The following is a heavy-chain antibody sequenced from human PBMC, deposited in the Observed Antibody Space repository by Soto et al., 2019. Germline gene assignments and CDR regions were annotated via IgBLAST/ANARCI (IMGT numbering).Heavy chain of an antibody. CDR3: ANHRISGTSHNPFEY. Sequence: GGSLRLSCAASKFTFSNYAMSWVRQAPGKGLEWVSTITAIAGTAYSTYYPDSVKGRFTISRDNSKSTLYLQMNSLSAEDTALYYCANHRISGTSHNPFEYWGQGTLVTVSS. CDR1: KFTFSNYA. CDR2: ITAIAGTAYST. J-gene: IGHJ4*02. D-gene: IGHD3-10*01. V-gene: IGHV3-23*01.